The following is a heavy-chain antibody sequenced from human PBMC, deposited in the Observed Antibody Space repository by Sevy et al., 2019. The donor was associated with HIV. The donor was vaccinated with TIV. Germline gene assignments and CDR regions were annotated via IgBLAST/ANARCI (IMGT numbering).Heavy chain of an antibody. J-gene: IGHJ6*02. D-gene: IGHD3-3*01. Sequence: GGSLRLSCAASGFTFSSYWMSWDRQAPGKGLEWVANIKQDGSEKYYVDSVKGRFTISRDNAKNSLYLQMNSLRAEDTAVYYCARDTVLRFLEWLPTSHYYYGMDVWGQGTTVTVSS. V-gene: IGHV3-7*01. CDR1: GFTFSSYW. CDR2: IKQDGSEK. CDR3: ARDTVLRFLEWLPTSHYYYGMDV.